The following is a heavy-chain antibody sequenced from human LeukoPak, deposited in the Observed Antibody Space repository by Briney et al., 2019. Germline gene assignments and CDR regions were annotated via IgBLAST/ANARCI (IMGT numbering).Heavy chain of an antibody. CDR2: INPSGGST. CDR3: ARYSSGWLLDY. CDR1: GYTFTSYY. V-gene: IGHV1-46*01. Sequence: ASVKVSCKASGYTFTSYYMHWVRQAPGQGLEWMGIINPSGGSTSYAQKFQDRVTMTRDTSTSTVYMELSSLRSEDTAVYYCARYSSGWLLDYWGQGTLVTVSS. D-gene: IGHD6-19*01. J-gene: IGHJ4*02.